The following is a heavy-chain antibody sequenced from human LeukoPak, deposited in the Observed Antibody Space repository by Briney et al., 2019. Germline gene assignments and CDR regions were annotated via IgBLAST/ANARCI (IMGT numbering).Heavy chain of an antibody. CDR3: ARGVSYYFDY. V-gene: IGHV1-2*02. J-gene: IGHJ4*02. CDR1: GYTFTGYY. CDR2: INPNSGGT. Sequence: ASVKVSCKASGYTFTGYYMHWVRQAPGQGLEWMGWINPNSGGTNYAQKFQGRVTITADESTSTAYMELSSLRSEDTAVYYCARGVSYYFDYWGQGTLVTVSS.